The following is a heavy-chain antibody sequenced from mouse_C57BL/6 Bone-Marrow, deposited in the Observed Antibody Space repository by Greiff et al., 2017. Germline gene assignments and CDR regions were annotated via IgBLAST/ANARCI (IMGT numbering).Heavy chain of an antibody. D-gene: IGHD1-1*01. V-gene: IGHV1-59*01. CDR1: GYTFTSYW. J-gene: IGHJ2*01. CDR3: ARVTTVVDYFDY. CDR2: IDPSDSYT. Sequence: QVQLQQPGAELVRPGTSVKLSCKASGYTFTSYWMHWVKQRPGQGLEWIGVIDPSDSYTNYNHKFKGKATLTVDTSSSTAYMQLSSLTSEDSAVYYCARVTTVVDYFDYWGQGTTLTVSS.